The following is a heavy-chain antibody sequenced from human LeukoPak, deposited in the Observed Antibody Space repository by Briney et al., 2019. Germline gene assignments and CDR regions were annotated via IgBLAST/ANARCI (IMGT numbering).Heavy chain of an antibody. J-gene: IGHJ4*02. CDR3: ARGTDYYDSTGYPIDY. V-gene: IGHV5-51*01. Sequence: GESLKTSCKGSGYSFTSYWIGWVRQMPGKGLEWMGIIYPGDSDTRYSPSFQGQVTISADKSITTAYLQWSSLKASDTAMYYCARGTDYYDSTGYPIDYWGQGTLVTVSS. D-gene: IGHD3-22*01. CDR2: IYPGDSDT. CDR1: GYSFTSYW.